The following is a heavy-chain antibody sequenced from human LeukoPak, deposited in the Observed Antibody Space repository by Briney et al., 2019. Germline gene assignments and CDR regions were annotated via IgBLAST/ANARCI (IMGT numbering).Heavy chain of an antibody. CDR2: INQAGSDR. Sequence: GGSLRLSCAASGFTFGSYWMIWVRQAPGEGLEWVANINQAGSDRRYVDSVKGRFTISRDNSNNTLYLQINSLRAEDTAVYYCARGTSGTFKSFDYWGQGTLVTVSS. J-gene: IGHJ4*02. V-gene: IGHV3-7*03. D-gene: IGHD1-26*01. CDR3: ARGTSGTFKSFDY. CDR1: GFTFGSYW.